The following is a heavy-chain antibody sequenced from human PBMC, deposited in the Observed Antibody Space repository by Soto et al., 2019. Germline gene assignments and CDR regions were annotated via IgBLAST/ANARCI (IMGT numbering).Heavy chain of an antibody. CDR1: GYTFTSYG. J-gene: IGHJ5*02. CDR3: ARGDYDFWSGYLTPNWFDP. Sequence: ASVKVSCKASGYTFTSYGISWVRQAPGQGLEWMGWISPYNGNTNYAQKLQDRVTMTTDTSTSTAYMELRSLRSDDTAVYYCARGDYDFWSGYLTPNWFDPWGQGTLVTVSS. CDR2: ISPYNGNT. D-gene: IGHD3-3*01. V-gene: IGHV1-18*04.